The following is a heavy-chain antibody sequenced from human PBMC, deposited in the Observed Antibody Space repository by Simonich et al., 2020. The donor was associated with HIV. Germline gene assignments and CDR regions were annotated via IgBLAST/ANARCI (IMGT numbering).Heavy chain of an antibody. V-gene: IGHV3-21*01. D-gene: IGHD2-2*01. J-gene: IGHJ4*02. Sequence: EVQLVESGGGLVKPGGSLRLSCAASGFTFSSYSMNWVRQAPGMGLEWVSSISSSSSYKYYADSVNGRFTISRDNAKNSLYLQMNSLRAEDTAVYYCARDGRKGSSTSCSDYWGQGTLVTVSS. CDR3: ARDGRKGSSTSCSDY. CDR1: GFTFSSYS. CDR2: ISSSSSYK.